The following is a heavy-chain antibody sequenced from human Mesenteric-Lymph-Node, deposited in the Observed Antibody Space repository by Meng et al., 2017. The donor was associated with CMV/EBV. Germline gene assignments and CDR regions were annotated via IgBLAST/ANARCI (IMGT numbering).Heavy chain of an antibody. CDR1: GYTFTSYE. D-gene: IGHD3-3*01. J-gene: IGHJ1*01. CDR2: MDPHSGNT. Sequence: ASVKVSCKASGYTFTSYEINWVRQATGQGLEWMGWMDPHSGNTGHAQKFQGRVTMTRNTSIITAYMELSSLKSEDTAVYYCATITILGDGQYFQHWGQGTLVTVSS. V-gene: IGHV1-8*01. CDR3: ATITILGDGQYFQH.